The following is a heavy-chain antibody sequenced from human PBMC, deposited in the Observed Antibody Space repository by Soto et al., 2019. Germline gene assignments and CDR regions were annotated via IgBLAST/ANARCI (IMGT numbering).Heavy chain of an antibody. CDR1: GFTFITYG. CDR3: ARGDTIVVPAAMDSGFYYGTDV. V-gene: IGHV3-33*01. D-gene: IGHD2-2*01. CDR2: IWYDGSNK. J-gene: IGHJ6*02. Sequence: QVQLVESGGGVVQPGRYLRISCAASGFTFITYGMHWVRQAPGKGLEWVAVIWYDGSNKYYADSVKGRFTISRDNSKNTLYLQMNSLRDEDTAVYYCARGDTIVVPAAMDSGFYYGTDVWGQGTTVTVSS.